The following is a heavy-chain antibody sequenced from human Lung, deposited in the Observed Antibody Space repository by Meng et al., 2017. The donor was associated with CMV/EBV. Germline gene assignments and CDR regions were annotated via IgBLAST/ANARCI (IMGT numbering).Heavy chain of an antibody. V-gene: IGHV1-18*01. CDR2: ISAYTGNT. CDR1: GYIFANYG. Sequence: ASVXVSXKASGYIFANYGITWVRQAPGQGLEWVGWISAYTGNTDYAHKLQGRVTLTTDASTSTAYMELRSLRYDDTAVYYCAREFPMGGDLDYWRQGTLVTVSS. J-gene: IGHJ4*02. D-gene: IGHD3-16*01. CDR3: AREFPMGGDLDY.